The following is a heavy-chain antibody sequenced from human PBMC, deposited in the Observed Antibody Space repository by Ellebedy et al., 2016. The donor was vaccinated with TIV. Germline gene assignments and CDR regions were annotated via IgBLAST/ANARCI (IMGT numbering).Heavy chain of an antibody. CDR2: IYYSGST. Sequence: MPSETLSLTCTVSGGSISSSSYYWGWIRQPPGKGLEWIGSIYYSGSTYYNPSLKSRVTVSVDTSKNQFSLKLSSVTAADTAVYYCARGSPSLHYFDYWGQGTLVTVSS. J-gene: IGHJ4*02. CDR1: GGSISSSSYY. D-gene: IGHD2-21*01. V-gene: IGHV4-39*07. CDR3: ARGSPSLHYFDY.